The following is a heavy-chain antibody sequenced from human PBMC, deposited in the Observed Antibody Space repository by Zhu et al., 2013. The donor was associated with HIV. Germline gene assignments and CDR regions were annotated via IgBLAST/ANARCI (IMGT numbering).Heavy chain of an antibody. Sequence: VQLQQWGAGLLKPSETLSLTCAVYGGSFSGYYWSWIRQPPGKGLEWIGEINHSGSTNYNPSLKSRVTISVDTSKNQFSLKLSSVTAADTAVYYCARGWVVRGVIRYYYYYYYMDVWGKGTTVTVSS. CDR2: INHSGST. D-gene: IGHD3-10*01. CDR1: GGSFSGYY. J-gene: IGHJ6*03. CDR3: ARGWVVRGVIRYYYYYYYMDV. V-gene: IGHV4-34*01.